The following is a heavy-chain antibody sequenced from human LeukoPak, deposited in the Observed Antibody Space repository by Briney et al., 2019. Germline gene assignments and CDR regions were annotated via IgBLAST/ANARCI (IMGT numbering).Heavy chain of an antibody. Sequence: PGGSLRLSCAASGFTFSSYAMSWVRQAPGKGLEWVSAISGSGGSTYYADSVKGRFTISRDNSKNTLYLQMNSLRAEDTAVYYCAKAALPASYDILTGYYRRHYYLDYWGQGTLVTVSS. D-gene: IGHD3-9*01. V-gene: IGHV3-23*01. CDR3: AKAALPASYDILTGYYRRHYYLDY. CDR2: ISGSGGST. J-gene: IGHJ4*02. CDR1: GFTFSSYA.